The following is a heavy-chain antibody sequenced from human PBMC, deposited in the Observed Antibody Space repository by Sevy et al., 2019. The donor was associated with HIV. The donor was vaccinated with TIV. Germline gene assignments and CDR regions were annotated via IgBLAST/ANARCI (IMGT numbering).Heavy chain of an antibody. CDR1: GFTFSSYG. CDR2: ISGTGGST. J-gene: IGHJ4*02. V-gene: IGHV3-23*01. D-gene: IGHD7-27*01. CDR3: AKDGGLNWDQFFFDS. Sequence: GGSLRLSCEASGFTFSSYGMSWVRQAPGKGLEWVSYISGTGGSTDYADSVKGRFTISRDNSKNTLFIHMISLRAEDTAVYFCAKDGGLNWDQFFFDSWGQGTLVSVSS.